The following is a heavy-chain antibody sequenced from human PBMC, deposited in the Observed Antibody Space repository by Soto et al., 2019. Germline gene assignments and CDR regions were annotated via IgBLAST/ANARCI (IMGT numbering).Heavy chain of an antibody. Sequence: PGGSLRLSCAASGFTFSSYAMSWVRQAPGKGLEWVSAISGSGGSTYYADSVKGRFTISRDNSKNTLYLQMNSLRAEDTAVYYCAKDPTYYYDSSGGLGDYWGQGTLVTVSS. CDR1: GFTFSSYA. CDR2: ISGSGGST. V-gene: IGHV3-23*01. CDR3: AKDPTYYYDSSGGLGDY. J-gene: IGHJ4*02. D-gene: IGHD3-22*01.